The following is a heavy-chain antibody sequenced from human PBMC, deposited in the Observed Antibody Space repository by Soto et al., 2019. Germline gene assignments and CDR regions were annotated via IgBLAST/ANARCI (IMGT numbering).Heavy chain of an antibody. V-gene: IGHV3-73*01. CDR3: ARQGVALELDL. CDR1: GFTFNIAA. D-gene: IGHD1-7*01. J-gene: IGHJ5*02. CDR2: IRNKANGYAT. Sequence: EVQLVDSGGGLVQPGGSLKLSCAASGFTFNIAAIHWVRQASGKGLEWVGLIRNKANGYATAYAASVRGRITVSRDDSKNIAFLEINSLKTEDTAVYYCARQGVALELDLWGQGTLVTVSS.